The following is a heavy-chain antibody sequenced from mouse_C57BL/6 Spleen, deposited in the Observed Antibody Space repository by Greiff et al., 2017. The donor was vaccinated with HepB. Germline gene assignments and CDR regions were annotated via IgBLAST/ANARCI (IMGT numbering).Heavy chain of an antibody. CDR3: ARDEGYYGSSYWYFDY. J-gene: IGHJ2*01. V-gene: IGHV3-6*01. Sequence: EVKLMESGPGLVKPSQSLSLTCSVTGYSITSGYYWNWIRQFPGNKLEWMGYISYDGSNNYKPSLKNRISITRDTSKNQFFLKLNSVTTQDTATYYCARDEGYYGSSYWYFDYWGQGTTLTVSS. CDR2: ISYDGSN. D-gene: IGHD1-1*01. CDR1: GYSITSGYY.